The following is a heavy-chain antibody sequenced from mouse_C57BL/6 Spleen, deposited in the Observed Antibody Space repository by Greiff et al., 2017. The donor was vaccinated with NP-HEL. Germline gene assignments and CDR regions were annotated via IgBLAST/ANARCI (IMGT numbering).Heavy chain of an antibody. CDR2: IRNKANGYTT. Sequence: EVKLQESGGGLVQPGGSLSLSCAASGFTFTDYYMSWVRQPPGKALEWLGFIRNKANGYTTEYSASVKGRFTISRDNSQSILYLQMNALRAEDSATYYCARGNYPYYYAMDYWGQGTSVTVSS. D-gene: IGHD2-1*01. CDR1: GFTFTDYY. J-gene: IGHJ4*01. CDR3: ARGNYPYYYAMDY. V-gene: IGHV7-3*01.